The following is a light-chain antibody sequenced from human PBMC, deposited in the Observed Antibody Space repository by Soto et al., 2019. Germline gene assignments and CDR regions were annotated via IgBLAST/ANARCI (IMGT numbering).Light chain of an antibody. J-gene: IGKJ4*01. CDR1: QSVSSN. CDR2: GAS. CDR3: QQYNNWPLT. V-gene: IGKV3-15*01. Sequence: EIVMTHPPATRPFSPGERAFLSSRASQSVSSNLAGYQQKPGQAPRLPIYGASTRATGIPARFSGSGSGTEFTLTLSSLQSEDFAVYYCQQYNNWPLTFGGGTKVEIK.